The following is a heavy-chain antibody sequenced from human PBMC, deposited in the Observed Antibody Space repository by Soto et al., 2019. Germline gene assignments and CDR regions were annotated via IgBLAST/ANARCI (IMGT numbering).Heavy chain of an antibody. J-gene: IGHJ4*02. CDR1: GGSITSSGYY. D-gene: IGHD2-2*01. CDR3: ARGGGSTKVDY. Sequence: QVQLQESGPGLVKPSQTLSLTCTVSGGSITSSGYYWSWIRQHPGEGLEWIGFTSNSGSTSYNPSLNGRVTISADTSSNQFSLNLKSVTAAATAVYYCARGGGSTKVDYWGQGTLVTVSP. CDR2: TSNSGST. V-gene: IGHV4-31*03.